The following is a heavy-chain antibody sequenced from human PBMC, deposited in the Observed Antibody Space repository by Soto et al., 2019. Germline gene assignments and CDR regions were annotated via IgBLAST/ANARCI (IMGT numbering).Heavy chain of an antibody. CDR2: IIPIFGTA. CDR3: ARESGELELPYYYYGMDV. V-gene: IGHV1-69*01. J-gene: IGHJ6*02. CDR1: GGTFSSYA. Sequence: QVQLVQSGAEVKKPGSSVKVSCKASGGTFSSYAISWVRQAPGQGLEWMGGIIPIFGTANYAQKFQGRVTITADESTSTAYMELSSLRSEDTDVYYCARESGELELPYYYYGMDVWGQGTTVTVSS. D-gene: IGHD1-7*01.